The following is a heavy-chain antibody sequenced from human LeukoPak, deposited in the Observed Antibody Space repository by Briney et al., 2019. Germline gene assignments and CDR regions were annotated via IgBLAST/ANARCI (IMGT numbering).Heavy chain of an antibody. D-gene: IGHD3-16*02. Sequence: PGGSLRLSCAASGFTFTSYWMSWVRQAPGKGLEWVANIKQDGSEKYYVDSVKGRFTISRDNAKNSPYLQINSLRAEDTAVYYCARTSSTFGGVIVPFDYWGQGTLVTVSS. V-gene: IGHV3-7*01. CDR3: ARTSSTFGGVIVPFDY. CDR2: IKQDGSEK. CDR1: GFTFTSYW. J-gene: IGHJ4*02.